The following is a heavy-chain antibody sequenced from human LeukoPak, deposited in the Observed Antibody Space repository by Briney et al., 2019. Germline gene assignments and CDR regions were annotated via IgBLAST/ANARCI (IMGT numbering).Heavy chain of an antibody. CDR1: GYSFTSYW. CDR3: ARRNCSSTSCPFPFDP. Sequence: GESLKISCKGSGYSFTSYWISWVRQMPGKGLEWMGRIDPSDSYTNYSPSFQGHVTISADKSISTANLQWSSLKASDTAMYYCARRNCSSTSCPFPFDPWGQGTLVTVSS. CDR2: IDPSDSYT. D-gene: IGHD2-2*01. V-gene: IGHV5-10-1*01. J-gene: IGHJ5*02.